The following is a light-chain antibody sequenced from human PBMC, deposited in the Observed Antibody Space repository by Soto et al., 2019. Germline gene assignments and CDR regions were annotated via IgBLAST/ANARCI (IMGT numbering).Light chain of an antibody. V-gene: IGKV1-27*01. Sequence: DIQVTQSPSSLSASVGDRVTITCRASQGISNGLAWYQQKPGKVPKLLIYAASTLQSGVPSRFSGSGSGTDFTLTISSLQPEDCAIYFCQQANSFPITFGQGTRLEIK. CDR2: AAS. CDR1: QGISNG. CDR3: QQANSFPIT. J-gene: IGKJ5*01.